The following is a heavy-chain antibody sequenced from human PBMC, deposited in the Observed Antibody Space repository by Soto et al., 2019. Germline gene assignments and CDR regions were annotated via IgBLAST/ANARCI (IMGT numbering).Heavy chain of an antibody. V-gene: IGHV4-34*01. D-gene: IGHD3-3*01. Sequence: LETLSLSCAVYGGYVNGYCWNWMRQPPGKGLEWIGEINHTGGTHYNPYLKSRVTMSVDTSKNQFSLRLSSVTAEDTAIYYCATRITVFGLLIPPFDPWGQGTQVTAPQ. J-gene: IGHJ5*02. CDR2: INHTGGT. CDR1: GGYVNGYC. CDR3: ATRITVFGLLIPPFDP.